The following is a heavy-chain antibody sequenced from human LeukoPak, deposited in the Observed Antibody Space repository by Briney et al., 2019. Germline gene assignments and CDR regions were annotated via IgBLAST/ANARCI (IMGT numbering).Heavy chain of an antibody. Sequence: ASVKVSCKASGYTFTGYYMHWVRQAPGQGLEWMGWINPNSGGTNYAQKFQGRVTMTRDTSISTAYMELSRLRSDDTAVYYCARDYLEKNYYDSSGYMSWGQGTLVTVSS. V-gene: IGHV1-2*02. CDR2: INPNSGGT. CDR1: GYTFTGYY. J-gene: IGHJ4*02. CDR3: ARDYLEKNYYDSSGYMS. D-gene: IGHD3-22*01.